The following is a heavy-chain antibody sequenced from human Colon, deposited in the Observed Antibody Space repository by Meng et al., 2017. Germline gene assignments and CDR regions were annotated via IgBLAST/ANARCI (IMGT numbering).Heavy chain of an antibody. CDR2: INHSGST. D-gene: IGHD5-12*01. Sequence: VQLQQWGEGLLKPSETLSLTCAVYGGSFSGYYWSWIRQPPGKGLEWIGEINHSGSTNYNPSLKSRVTISVDTSKNQFSLKLSSVTAADTAVYYCARGRYSGYLPWGQGTLVTVSS. CDR3: ARGRYSGYLP. V-gene: IGHV4-34*01. CDR1: GGSFSGYY. J-gene: IGHJ5*02.